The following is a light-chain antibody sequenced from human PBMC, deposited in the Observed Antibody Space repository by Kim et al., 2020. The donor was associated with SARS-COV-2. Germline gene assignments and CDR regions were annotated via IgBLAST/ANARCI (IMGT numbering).Light chain of an antibody. CDR2: GKN. CDR3: NSRDSSGNHPPWV. J-gene: IGLJ3*02. V-gene: IGLV3-19*01. Sequence: GQTVRITCQVDSLRSYYASWYQQKPGQAPVLVIYGKNNRPSGIPDRFSGSSSGNTASLTITGAQAEDEADYYCNSRDSSGNHPPWVFGGGTKL. CDR1: SLRSYY.